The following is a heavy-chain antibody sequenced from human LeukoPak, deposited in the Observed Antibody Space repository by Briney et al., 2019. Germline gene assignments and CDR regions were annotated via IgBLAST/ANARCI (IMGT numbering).Heavy chain of an antibody. Sequence: SETLSLTRAVYGGSFSGYYWSWIRQPPGKGLEWIGEINHSGSTNYNPSLKSRVTISVDTSKNQFSLKLSSVTAADTAVYYCARGRITMIVVVPRAYAFDIWGQGTMVTVSS. D-gene: IGHD3-22*01. CDR2: INHSGST. CDR1: GGSFSGYY. V-gene: IGHV4-34*01. J-gene: IGHJ3*02. CDR3: ARGRITMIVVVPRAYAFDI.